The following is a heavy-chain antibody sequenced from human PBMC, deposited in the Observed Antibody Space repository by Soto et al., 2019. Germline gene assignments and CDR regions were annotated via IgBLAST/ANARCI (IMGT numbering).Heavy chain of an antibody. D-gene: IGHD2-8*02. CDR3: ARGMTPPGAPAWYYFDY. CDR1: GASIACSSY. Sequence: EXLSLTCSVSGASIACSSYWSWIRQPAGKGLEWIGRFSLSGTTNYSPSLRSRVTMSADVSKNQFSLRLTSVTAADTALYYCARGMTPPGAPAWYYFDYWGQGPQVTVSS. CDR2: FSLSGTT. V-gene: IGHV4-4*07. J-gene: IGHJ4*02.